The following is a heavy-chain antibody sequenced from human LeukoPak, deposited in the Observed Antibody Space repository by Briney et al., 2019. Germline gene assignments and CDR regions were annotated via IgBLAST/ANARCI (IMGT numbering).Heavy chain of an antibody. CDR1: GESFSGYY. D-gene: IGHD1-26*01. Sequence: PSETLSLTCAVYGESFSGYYWSWIRQPPGKGLEWIGEINHSGSTNYNPSLKSRVTMSIDTSKNQFSLKLSSVTAADTAVYYCARLSGSYYRVGVRYFDYWGQGTLVTVSS. V-gene: IGHV4-34*01. J-gene: IGHJ4*02. CDR3: ARLSGSYYRVGVRYFDY. CDR2: INHSGST.